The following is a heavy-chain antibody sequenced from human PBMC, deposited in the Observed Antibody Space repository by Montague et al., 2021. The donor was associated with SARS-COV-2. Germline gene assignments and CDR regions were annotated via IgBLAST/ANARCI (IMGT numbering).Heavy chain of an antibody. J-gene: IGHJ6*02. D-gene: IGHD1-1*01. V-gene: IGHV6-1*01. CDR2: TYYRSKWYN. Sequence: CAISGDSVSSNSATWNWVRQSPSRGLEWLGRTYYRSKWYNDYAVPLGGRVTIHPDTSKNQFSLQLNSVTPEDTAIYYCTSGREGNYNVMDVWGQGTTVTVSS. CDR1: GDSVSSNSAT. CDR3: TSGREGNYNVMDV.